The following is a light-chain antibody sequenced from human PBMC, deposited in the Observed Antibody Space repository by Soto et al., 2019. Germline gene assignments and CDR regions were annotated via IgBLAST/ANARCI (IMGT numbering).Light chain of an antibody. CDR2: EVT. CDR1: RRDVGGYNY. CDR3: SSYTTIKTVV. V-gene: IGLV2-14*01. Sequence: QSVLTQPASVSGSPGQSITISCTGTRRDVGGYNYVSWYQQYPGKSPKLLIYEVTHRPSGVSNRFSGFKSANTAYLTISGVQPEDEADYHCSSYTTIKTVVFGGGTKLTVL. J-gene: IGLJ2*01.